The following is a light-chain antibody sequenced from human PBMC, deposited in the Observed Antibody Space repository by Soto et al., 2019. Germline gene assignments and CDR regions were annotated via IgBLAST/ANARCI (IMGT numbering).Light chain of an antibody. CDR1: SNDFGSYNY. Sequence: QSALTQPASVSGSPGQSITISCTGTSNDFGSYNYVSWYQQHPDKAPKLMLYEVSSRPSGVSNRFSGSKSGNTASLTISGLQAEDEADYYCSSYTSSSTLVVFGGGTKLTVL. J-gene: IGLJ2*01. CDR3: SSYTSSSTLVV. V-gene: IGLV2-14*01. CDR2: EVS.